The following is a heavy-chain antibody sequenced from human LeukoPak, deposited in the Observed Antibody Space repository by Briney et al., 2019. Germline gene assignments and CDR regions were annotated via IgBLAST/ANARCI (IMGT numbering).Heavy chain of an antibody. V-gene: IGHV4-59*08. CDR2: IYNNGNS. J-gene: IGHJ4*02. D-gene: IGHD3-10*01. Sequence: PSETLSLTCTVSGGSISSYYWSWIRQPPGKGLEWIGWIYNNGNSNNNPSLESRVSMSLDTSRNQFSLRLNSVTAADTAVYYCARHTKGSGDYLFDYWGQGALVTVSS. CDR3: ARHTKGSGDYLFDY. CDR1: GGSISSYY.